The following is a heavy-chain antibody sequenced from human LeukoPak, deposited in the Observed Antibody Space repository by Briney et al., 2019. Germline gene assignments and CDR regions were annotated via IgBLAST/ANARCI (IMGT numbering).Heavy chain of an antibody. Sequence: ASVKISCKVSGYTLTRLSIHWVRQSPGRGLEWMGGFDPEDDKTIYAQKFQGRVTMTEDTSTDTAHMGLNNVNSEDAALYYCATNGSGGLYWGQGTLVTVSS. CDR3: ATNGSGGLY. D-gene: IGHD3-10*01. CDR1: GYTLTRLS. V-gene: IGHV1-24*01. CDR2: FDPEDDKT. J-gene: IGHJ4*02.